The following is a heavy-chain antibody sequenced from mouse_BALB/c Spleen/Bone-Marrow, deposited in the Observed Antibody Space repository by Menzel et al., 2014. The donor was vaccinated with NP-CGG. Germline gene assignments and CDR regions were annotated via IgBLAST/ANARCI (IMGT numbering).Heavy chain of an antibody. J-gene: IGHJ2*01. CDR2: ISSGSSTI. CDR1: GFTFSSFG. V-gene: IGHV5-17*02. Sequence: EVQGVESGGGLVQPGGSRKLSCAASGFTFSSFGMHWVRQAPEKGLEWVAYISSGSSTIYYADTVMGQFTISRDNPKNTLFLQMTSLRSEDTAMYYCARSGSSSGYFDYWGQGTTLTVSS. CDR3: ARSGSSSGYFDY. D-gene: IGHD1-1*01.